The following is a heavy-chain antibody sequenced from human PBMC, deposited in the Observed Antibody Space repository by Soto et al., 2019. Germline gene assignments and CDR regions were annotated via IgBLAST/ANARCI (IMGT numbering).Heavy chain of an antibody. CDR2: INHRENT. D-gene: IGHD6-13*01. CDR3: ARVPAYDITAAGTLDY. J-gene: IGHJ4*02. CDR1: GGSFTVYN. Sequence: SETLSLTCNVSGGSFTVYNWTWIRQPPGKGLEWIGEINHRENTNYNPSLKSRLTISIDTSMNRFSLKLTSVTAADTAVYYCARVPAYDITAAGTLDYWGQGIRVTVSS. V-gene: IGHV4-34*01.